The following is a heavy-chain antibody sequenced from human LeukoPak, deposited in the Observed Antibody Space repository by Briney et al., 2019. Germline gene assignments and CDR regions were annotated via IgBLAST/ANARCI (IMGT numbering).Heavy chain of an antibody. J-gene: IGHJ4*01. Sequence: GGSLTHSCAVSGLTFSKYAMNWVRQGPGKGLEWVSGIGASGASTYYADSVKGRFTISRDNSKNRLYLQVKSLRADDTGVYFCAKDLDAVAGTIVNAYWRQGTLVTVSS. CDR3: AKDLDAVAGTIVNAY. CDR1: GLTFSKYA. CDR2: IGASGAST. V-gene: IGHV3-23*01. D-gene: IGHD6-19*01.